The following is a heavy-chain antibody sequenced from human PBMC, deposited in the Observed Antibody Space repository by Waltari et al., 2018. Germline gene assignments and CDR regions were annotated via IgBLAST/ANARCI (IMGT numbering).Heavy chain of an antibody. Sequence: QVQLVESGGGVVRPGCSLRLSCTVSGLPFSRYPMRAVRQAPGKGLEWVAVKSSDGTNKYYGDSVKGRFTISRDNSKNTLYLQMNSLRVEDTAVFYCAGLDVLEMSTIGEASDYWGQGTLVTVSS. J-gene: IGHJ4*02. D-gene: IGHD1-1*01. CDR1: GLPFSRYP. CDR2: KSSDGTNK. V-gene: IGHV3-30-3*01. CDR3: AGLDVLEMSTIGEASDY.